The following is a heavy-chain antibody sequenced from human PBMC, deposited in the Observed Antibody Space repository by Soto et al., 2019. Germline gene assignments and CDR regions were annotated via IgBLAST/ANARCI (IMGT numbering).Heavy chain of an antibody. D-gene: IGHD3-9*01. CDR3: ERDDIIGDFDWFLYYSVRYGMDG. CDR2: ISSSSSYI. V-gene: IGHV3-21*01. J-gene: IGHJ6*02. CDR1: GFTFSSYS. Sequence: EVQLVESGGGLVKPGGSLRLSCAASGFTFSSYSMNWVRQAPGKGLEWVSSISSSSSYIYYADSVKGRFTISRDNAKNTLYLQMNSLRAEDTAVYYCERDDIIGDFDWFLYYSVRYGMDGWGQGTTVTVSS.